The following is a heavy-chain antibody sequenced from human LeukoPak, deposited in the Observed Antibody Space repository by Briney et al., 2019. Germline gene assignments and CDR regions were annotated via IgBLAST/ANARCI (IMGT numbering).Heavy chain of an antibody. D-gene: IGHD4-17*01. CDR3: ASLTTVTTCFDY. J-gene: IGHJ4*02. CDR1: SYSISRGYY. V-gene: IGHV4-38-2*02. Sequence: PSETLSLTCTVSSYSISRGYYWGWIRQPPGKGLEWIGSIYYSGSTYYNPSLKSRVTISVDTSKNQFSLKLSSVTAADTAVYYCASLTTVTTCFDYWGQGTLVTVSS. CDR2: IYYSGST.